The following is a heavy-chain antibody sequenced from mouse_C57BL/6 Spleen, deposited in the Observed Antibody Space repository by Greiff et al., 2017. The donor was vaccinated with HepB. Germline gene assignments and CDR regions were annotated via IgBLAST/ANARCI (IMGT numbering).Heavy chain of an antibody. CDR2: ISDGGSYT. CDR3: ARENDYDWDY. D-gene: IGHD2-4*01. Sequence: EVQRVESGGGLVKPGGSLKLSCAASGFTFSSYAMSWVRQTPEKRLEWVATISDGGSYTYYPDNVKGRFTITRDNAKNNLYLQMSHLKSEDTAMYYCARENDYDWDYWGQGTTLTVSS. J-gene: IGHJ2*01. V-gene: IGHV5-4*01. CDR1: GFTFSSYA.